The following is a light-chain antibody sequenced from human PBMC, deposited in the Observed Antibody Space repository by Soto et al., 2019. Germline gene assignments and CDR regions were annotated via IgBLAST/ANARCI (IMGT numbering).Light chain of an antibody. V-gene: IGKV2-28*01. J-gene: IGKJ2*02. CDR2: LGS. Sequence: DIVMTQSPLSLPVTPGEPASISCRSSQSLLHSNGYNYLDWYLQKPVQSPQLLIYLGSNRSSGAPDRFSGSGSGTDFTLKISRVEAEDVGVYYCMQALQTPRTFGQGTKLEIK. CDR1: QSLLHSNGYNY. CDR3: MQALQTPRT.